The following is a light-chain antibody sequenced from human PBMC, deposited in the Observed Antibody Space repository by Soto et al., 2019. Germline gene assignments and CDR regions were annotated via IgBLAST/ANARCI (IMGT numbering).Light chain of an antibody. CDR1: SEHSSYA. V-gene: IGLV4-69*01. J-gene: IGLJ1*01. CDR2: LNSDGSH. Sequence: QLVLTQSPSASASPGASVKLTCTLSSEHSSYAIAWHQQQPEKGPRYLMKLNSDGSHTKGDGIPDRFSGSSSGAERYLTISSLQSEDEADYYCQTWGTGIRVFGTGTKVTVL. CDR3: QTWGTGIRV.